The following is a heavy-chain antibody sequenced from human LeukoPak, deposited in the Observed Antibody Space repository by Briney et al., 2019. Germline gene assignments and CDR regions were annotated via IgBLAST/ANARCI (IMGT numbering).Heavy chain of an antibody. Sequence: GGSLRLSCAASGFTVSSNYMSWVRQAPGKGLEWVSIIYSGGSTYYADSVRGRFTISRDNSKNTLYLLMNSLRAEDTAVYYCTTVGVGWFGEYRTSYFDYWGQGTLVTVSS. V-gene: IGHV3-66*01. CDR3: TTVGVGWFGEYRTSYFDY. CDR1: GFTVSSNY. CDR2: IYSGGST. J-gene: IGHJ4*02. D-gene: IGHD3-10*01.